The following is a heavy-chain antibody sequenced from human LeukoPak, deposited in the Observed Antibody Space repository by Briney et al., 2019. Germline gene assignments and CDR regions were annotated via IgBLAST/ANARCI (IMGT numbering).Heavy chain of an antibody. J-gene: IGHJ4*02. V-gene: IGHV1-24*01. CDR1: VYTPTDRS. CDR3: APIDNLTNYHNAPLPGRDEY. CDR2: FHPEDGKT. Sequence: ASVKVSCKASVYTPTDRSIYWVREAPGKGLEWMGGFHPEDGKTIYAQKFQGRDTMTEDTSTDTAYMELSSLRCEDTAVYFCAPIDNLTNYHNAPLPGRDEYRGQGTLVTVSS. D-gene: IGHD3-9*01.